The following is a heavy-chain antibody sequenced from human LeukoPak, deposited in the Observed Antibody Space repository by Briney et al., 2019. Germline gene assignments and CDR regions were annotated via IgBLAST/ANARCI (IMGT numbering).Heavy chain of an antibody. Sequence: ASVKVSCKASGYTFTGYYMHWVQQAPGQGLEWMGWINPNSGGTNYAQKFQGRVTMTRDTSISTAYMELSRLRSDDTAVYYCARGKYDFWSADNPPFGYWGQGTLVTVSS. V-gene: IGHV1-2*02. CDR3: ARGKYDFWSADNPPFGY. CDR2: INPNSGGT. J-gene: IGHJ4*02. CDR1: GYTFTGYY. D-gene: IGHD3-3*01.